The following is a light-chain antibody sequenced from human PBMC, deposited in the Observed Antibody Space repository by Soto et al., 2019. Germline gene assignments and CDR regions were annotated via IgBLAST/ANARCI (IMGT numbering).Light chain of an antibody. CDR3: EAWDDSLKGFV. CDR1: SSNIGSNP. J-gene: IGLJ1*01. CDR2: SQN. V-gene: IGLV1-44*01. Sequence: QSVLTQPPSASGTPGQRVTISCSGTSSNIGSNPVNWYQQLPGTAPKLLIYSQNQRPSGVPDRFSGSKSGTSASLGISGLQSEDEADYSCEAWDDSLKGFVFGTGTKVTVL.